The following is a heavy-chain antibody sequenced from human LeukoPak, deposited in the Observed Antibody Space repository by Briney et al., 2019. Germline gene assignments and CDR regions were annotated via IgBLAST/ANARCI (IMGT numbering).Heavy chain of an antibody. J-gene: IGHJ4*02. CDR2: IYYSGST. D-gene: IGHD3-16*01. V-gene: IGHV4-59*01. Sequence: SETLSLTCADSGGSISSYYWSWIRQPPGKGLEWIGYIYYSGSTNYNPSLKSRVTISVDTSKNQFSLKLSSVTAADTAVYYCARYVRGFDYWGQGTLVTVSS. CDR1: GGSISSYY. CDR3: ARYVRGFDY.